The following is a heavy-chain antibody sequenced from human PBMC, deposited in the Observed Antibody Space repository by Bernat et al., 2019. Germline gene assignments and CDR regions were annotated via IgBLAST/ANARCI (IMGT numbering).Heavy chain of an antibody. CDR2: ISSRISTI. V-gene: IGHV3-48*02. J-gene: IGHJ4*02. CDR3: ARDVPNCSGAACSPNFFDY. D-gene: IGHD2-15*01. Sequence: VQLVESGGGVVQPGRSLRLSCAASGFAFSDHGMNWVRQAPGKGLEWVSYISSRISTIYYTDSVKGRFTISRDNAKNSLYLQMNSLRDGDTAVYYCARDVPNCSGAACSPNFFDYWGQGILVTVSS. CDR1: GFAFSDHG.